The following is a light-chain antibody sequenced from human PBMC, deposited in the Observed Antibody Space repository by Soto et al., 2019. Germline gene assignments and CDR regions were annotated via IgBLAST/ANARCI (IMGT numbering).Light chain of an antibody. Sequence: EIALTQSPATLSVSPGERATLSCRASQGISSLLAWYQQKPGQAPRLLISDASNRATGIPARFSGSGSGTDFTLTISSLEPEDFAVYYCHQRQYWPPITFGQGTRLEI. CDR2: DAS. J-gene: IGKJ5*01. V-gene: IGKV3-11*01. CDR1: QGISSL. CDR3: HQRQYWPPIT.